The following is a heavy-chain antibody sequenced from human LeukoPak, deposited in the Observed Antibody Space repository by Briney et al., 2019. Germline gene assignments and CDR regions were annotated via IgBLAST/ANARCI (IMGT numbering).Heavy chain of an antibody. Sequence: GGSLRLSCAASGFTFSSYSMNWVRQAPGKGLEWVANIKQDGSEKYYVDSVKGRFTISRDNAKNSLYLQMNSLRAEDTAVYYCARDHYDFWSGPDYWGQGTLVTVSS. J-gene: IGHJ4*02. CDR2: IKQDGSEK. CDR3: ARDHYDFWSGPDY. V-gene: IGHV3-7*01. D-gene: IGHD3-3*01. CDR1: GFTFSSYS.